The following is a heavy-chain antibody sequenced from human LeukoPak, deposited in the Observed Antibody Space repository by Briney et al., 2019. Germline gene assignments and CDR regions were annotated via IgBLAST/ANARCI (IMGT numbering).Heavy chain of an antibody. D-gene: IGHD3-3*01. J-gene: IGHJ6*02. V-gene: IGHV3-15*01. CDR1: GFTFSNAW. CDR3: TTAGATYYDFWSGYASWNYYGMDV. Sequence: GGSLRLSCAASGFTFSNAWMSWVRQAPGKGLEWVGRIKSKTDGGTTDYAAPVKGRFTISRDDSKNTLYLQMNSLKTEDTAVYYCTTAGATYYDFWSGYASWNYYGMDVWGRGTTVTVSS. CDR2: IKSKTDGGTT.